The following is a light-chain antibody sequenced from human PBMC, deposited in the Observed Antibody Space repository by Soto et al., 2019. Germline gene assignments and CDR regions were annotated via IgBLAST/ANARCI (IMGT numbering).Light chain of an antibody. CDR2: EVN. CDR1: SSDVGGYNY. V-gene: IGLV2-8*01. Sequence: QSALTQPPSASGSPGQSVTISCTGTSSDVGGYNYVSWYQQHPGKAPKVMIYEVNKRPSGVPDRFSGSKSGNTASLTVSGLQADDEGDYYCSSYAGSTNFVFGTGTKLTVL. J-gene: IGLJ1*01. CDR3: SSYAGSTNFV.